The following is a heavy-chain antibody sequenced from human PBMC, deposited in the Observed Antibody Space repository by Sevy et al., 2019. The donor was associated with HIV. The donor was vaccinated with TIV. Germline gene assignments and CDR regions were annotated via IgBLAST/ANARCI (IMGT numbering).Heavy chain of an antibody. CDR3: AKEVGSSGSAGFLDY. CDR1: GVTIGSSV. CDR2: TRHVGAVI. V-gene: IGHV3-30*02. D-gene: IGHD3-22*01. Sequence: GGCLRLSCAASGVTIGSSVIHWVRQAPGKGLEWVALTRHVGAVIDYVKSVKGRFTLSEDNAKNTVYVEMTSLRVEDTAIYHGAKEVGSSGSAGFLDYWGPGTLVTVSS. J-gene: IGHJ4*02.